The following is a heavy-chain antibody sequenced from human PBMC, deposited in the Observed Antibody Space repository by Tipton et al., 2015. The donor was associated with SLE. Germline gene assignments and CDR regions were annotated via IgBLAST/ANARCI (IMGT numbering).Heavy chain of an antibody. CDR2: FYHSGST. J-gene: IGHJ4*02. V-gene: IGHV4-39*07. D-gene: IGHD2-21*01. Sequence: TLSLTCTVFGTSISTSTYYWGWIRQPPGQGLEWIGSFYHSGSTYYNPSLNSRVTISVDTSKNQFSLKLTSVTAADTAVYYCAVNVVVKVQVDYWGPGALVTVSS. CDR3: AVNVVVKVQVDY. CDR1: GTSISTSTYY.